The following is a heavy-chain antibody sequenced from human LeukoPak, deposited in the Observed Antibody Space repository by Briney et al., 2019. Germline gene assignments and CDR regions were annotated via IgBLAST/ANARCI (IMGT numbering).Heavy chain of an antibody. V-gene: IGHV4-39*07. CDR3: ARDSQLQGLKAYSRRFDY. CDR2: VYFSGST. Sequence: IPSETLSLTCTVSGGSISSSSYYWGWIREPPWKGLEWFGGVYFSGSTYYNPHLKSRVPISVDTSKNQFSLKLSSVTAADTAVYYCARDSQLQGLKAYSRRFDYWGQGTLVTVSS. CDR1: GGSISSSSYY. D-gene: IGHD2-21*01. J-gene: IGHJ4*02.